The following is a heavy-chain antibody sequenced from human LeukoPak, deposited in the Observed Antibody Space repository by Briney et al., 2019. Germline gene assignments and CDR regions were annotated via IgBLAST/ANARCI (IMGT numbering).Heavy chain of an antibody. CDR2: ISSSSSYI. J-gene: IGHJ4*02. Sequence: GGSLRLSCAASGFTFSTYVTNWFRQAPGKGLEWVSSISSSSSYIYYADSVKGRFTISRDNAKNSLYLQMNSLRAEDTAVYYCARAYCSGGSCYPFDYWGQGTLVTVSS. D-gene: IGHD2-15*01. V-gene: IGHV3-21*01. CDR3: ARAYCSGGSCYPFDY. CDR1: GFTFSTYV.